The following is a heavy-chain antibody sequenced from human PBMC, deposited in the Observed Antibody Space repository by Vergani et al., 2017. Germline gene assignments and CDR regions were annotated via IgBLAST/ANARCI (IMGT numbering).Heavy chain of an antibody. V-gene: IGHV5-51*01. D-gene: IGHD1-26*01. CDR1: GYSFTSYW. CDR2: IYPGDSDT. J-gene: IGHJ5*02. CDR3: ARHGKVSGSDPGWFDP. Sequence: EVQLVQSGAEVKKPGESLKISCKGSGYSFTSYWIGWVRQMPGKGLEWMGIIYPGDSDTRYSPSFQGQVTISADKSISTAYLQWSSLSASDTAMYYCARHGKVSGSDPGWFDPWGQGTLVTVSS.